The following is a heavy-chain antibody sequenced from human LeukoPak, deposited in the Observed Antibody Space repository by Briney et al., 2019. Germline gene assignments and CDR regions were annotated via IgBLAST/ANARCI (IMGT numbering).Heavy chain of an antibody. CDR2: IYRGGSDT. D-gene: IGHD3-10*01. CDR3: ARTYYYGSGSYPFDY. Sequence: PGESLKISCKGSGYSFTSYWIGWVRQMPGKGLEWMGIIYRGGSDTRYSASFQGQVTISADKYISTAYLQWSSLKASDTAMYYCARTYYYGSGSYPFDYWGQGTLVTVSS. J-gene: IGHJ4*02. V-gene: IGHV5-51*01. CDR1: GYSFTSYW.